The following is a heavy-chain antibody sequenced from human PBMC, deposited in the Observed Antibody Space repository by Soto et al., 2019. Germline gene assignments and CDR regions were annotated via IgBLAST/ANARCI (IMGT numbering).Heavy chain of an antibody. CDR1: GYTFTSYG. D-gene: IGHD3-9*01. CDR2: ISAYNGNT. Sequence: ASVKVSCKASGYTFTSYGISWVRQAPGQGLEWMGWISAYNGNTNYAQKLQGRVTMTTDTSTSTAYMELRSLRSDDTAVYYCARGVDYDILTGYGYWGQGTLVTVSS. V-gene: IGHV1-18*01. J-gene: IGHJ4*02. CDR3: ARGVDYDILTGYGY.